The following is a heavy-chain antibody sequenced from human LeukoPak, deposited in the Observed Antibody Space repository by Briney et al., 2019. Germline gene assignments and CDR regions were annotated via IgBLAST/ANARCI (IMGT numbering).Heavy chain of an antibody. V-gene: IGHV4-59*01. CDR1: GDSIREYY. D-gene: IGHD6-13*01. J-gene: IGHJ4*02. Sequence: SETLSLTCTVSGDSIREYYWSWIRQPPGKGLEWIGYVFYSGSTNYNPSLKSRVTTSVDTSKNQLSLKLSSVTAADTAVYYCARDLRSSSWSYYFDYWGQGTLVTVSS. CDR2: VFYSGST. CDR3: ARDLRSSSWSYYFDY.